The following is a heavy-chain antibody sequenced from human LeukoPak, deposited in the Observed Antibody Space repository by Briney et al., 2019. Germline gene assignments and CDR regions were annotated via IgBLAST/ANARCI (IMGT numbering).Heavy chain of an antibody. V-gene: IGHV3-23*01. CDR2: ISASGNNT. J-gene: IGHJ6*03. CDR3: AALGAYNWNRYMDV. Sequence: GGSLRLSCAASGFTFSSYAIKWVRQGPGKGLEWVSVISASGNNTFYANSVRGRFTISRDNSKNTVYLQMDSLRSEDTAVYYGAALGAYNWNRYMDVWGKGTTVTVSS. CDR1: GFTFSSYA. D-gene: IGHD1-20*01.